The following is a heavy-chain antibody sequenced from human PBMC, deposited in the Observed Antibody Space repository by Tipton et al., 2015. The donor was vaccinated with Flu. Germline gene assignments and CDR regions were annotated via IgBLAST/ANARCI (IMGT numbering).Heavy chain of an antibody. V-gene: IGHV4-38-2*02. CDR1: GYSISSGYY. CDR3: ARGAGTTGWFDP. D-gene: IGHD1-1*01. CDR2: TYHSGST. J-gene: IGHJ5*02. Sequence: LRLSCTVSGYSISSGYYWGWIRQPPGKGLEWIGSTYHSGSTYYNPSLKSRVTISVDTSKNQFSLKLSSVTAADTAVYYCARGAGTTGWFDPWGQGTLVTVSS.